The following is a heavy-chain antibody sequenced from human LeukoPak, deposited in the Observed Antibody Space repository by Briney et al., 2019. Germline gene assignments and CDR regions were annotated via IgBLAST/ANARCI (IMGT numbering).Heavy chain of an antibody. CDR3: AREVTGY. J-gene: IGHJ4*02. D-gene: IGHD4-11*01. CDR2: ISDTGRTT. Sequence: GGSLRPSCAASGFPFSSYDMNWVRQTPGKGLEWASYISDTGRTTYYAEYVKGRFTISRDNTKNSLYLQMNSLRAEDTAVYYCAREVTGYWGQGTLVTVSS. CDR1: GFPFSSYD. V-gene: IGHV3-48*03.